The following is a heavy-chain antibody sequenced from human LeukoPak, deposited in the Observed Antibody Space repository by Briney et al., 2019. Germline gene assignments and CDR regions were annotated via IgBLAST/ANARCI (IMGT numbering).Heavy chain of an antibody. J-gene: IGHJ4*02. Sequence: GGSLRLSCAASGFTFSSYAMSWVRQVPGKGLEWVSVISGSGDNTYYADSVKGRFTISRGNAKNILYLQMNNLGVEDTAVYFCAKGEWELPTFFDHWGQGTLVTVSS. CDR3: AKGEWELPTFFDH. CDR1: GFTFSSYA. V-gene: IGHV3-23*01. CDR2: ISGSGDNT. D-gene: IGHD1-26*01.